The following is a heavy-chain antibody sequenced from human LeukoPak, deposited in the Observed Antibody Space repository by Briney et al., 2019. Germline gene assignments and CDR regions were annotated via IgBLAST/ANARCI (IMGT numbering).Heavy chain of an antibody. CDR1: GFTFSSYG. V-gene: IGHV3-23*01. CDR3: AKVVGYTSSWYFDY. Sequence: GGSLRLSCTASGFTFSSYGMSWVRQAPGKGLEWVSGISTSGGGTYYADSVKGRFTISRDNSKNTLYLQMNSLRGEDTAVYYCAKVVGYTSSWYFDYWGQGTLVTVSS. D-gene: IGHD6-13*01. CDR2: ISTSGGGT. J-gene: IGHJ4*02.